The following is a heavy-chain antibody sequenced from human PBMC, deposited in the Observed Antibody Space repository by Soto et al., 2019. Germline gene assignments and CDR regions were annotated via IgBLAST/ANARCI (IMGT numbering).Heavy chain of an antibody. CDR3: AKGERWLQPFDY. J-gene: IGHJ4*02. D-gene: IGHD5-12*01. CDR1: GFTFDDYA. V-gene: IGHV3-9*01. CDR2: ISWNSGSI. Sequence: GGSLRLSCAASGFTFDDYAMHWVRQAPGKGLEWVSGISWNSGSIGYADSVKGRFTISRDNAKNSLYLQMNSLRAEDTALYYCAKGERWLQPFDYWGQGTLVTVSS.